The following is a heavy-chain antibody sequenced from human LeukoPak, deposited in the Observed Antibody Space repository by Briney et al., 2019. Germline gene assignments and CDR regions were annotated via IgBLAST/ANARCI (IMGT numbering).Heavy chain of an antibody. D-gene: IGHD2-21*02. J-gene: IGHJ5*02. Sequence: KSSEALSLTCAVYGGSFCGYYWSWIRRPPGKGLEWIGEINHSGSTNYNPSLKSRVTISVDTSKNQFSLKLSSVTAADTAVYYCAIDAYPVTPPSWGQGTLVTVSS. CDR2: INHSGST. CDR3: AIDAYPVTPPS. V-gene: IGHV4-34*01. CDR1: GGSFCGYY.